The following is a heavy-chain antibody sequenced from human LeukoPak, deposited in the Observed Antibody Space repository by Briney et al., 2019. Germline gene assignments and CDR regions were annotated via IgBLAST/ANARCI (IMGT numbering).Heavy chain of an antibody. CDR3: ARGFPSYGPTYIDF. CDR1: GFTFRSYP. Sequence: GGSLRLSCAASGFTFRSYPMHWVRQAPGKGLAWVALISYDGASNSFADSVKGRFTISRDNSKNTVSLQMNNLRPEDTAVYFFARGFPSYGPTYIDFWGQEPRFTV. V-gene: IGHV3-30*01. CDR2: ISYDGASN. D-gene: IGHD3-16*01. J-gene: IGHJ4*02.